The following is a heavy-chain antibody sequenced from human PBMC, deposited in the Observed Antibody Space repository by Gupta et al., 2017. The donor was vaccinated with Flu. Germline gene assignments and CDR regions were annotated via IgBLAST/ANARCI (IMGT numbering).Heavy chain of an antibody. J-gene: IGHJ5*02. Sequence: QVQLVQSGAEVKNPGASVKVSCKASGYTFTSYAIHWVRQAPGQTLEWMGRINPGKGNTKYSQKFQARVTITRDTSATTSYMELSGLKAEDTAMYYCAKDCTGASFDPWGQGTLVTVSS. V-gene: IGHV1-3*01. CDR2: INPGKGNT. CDR3: AKDCTGASFDP. CDR1: GYTFTSYA. D-gene: IGHD4/OR15-4a*01.